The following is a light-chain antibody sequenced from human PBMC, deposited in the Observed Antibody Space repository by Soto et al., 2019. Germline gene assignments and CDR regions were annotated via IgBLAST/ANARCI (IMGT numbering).Light chain of an antibody. V-gene: IGLV1-47*01. CDR2: RNN. J-gene: IGLJ2*01. Sequence: QSVLTQPPSASGTPGQRITISCSGSRSNIGSNYVYWYQQLPGTAPKLLIYRNNQRPSGVPDRFSGSKSGTSASLAISGLRSEDEADYYCAAWDDSLSGVVFGGRTQLTVL. CDR1: RSNIGSNY. CDR3: AAWDDSLSGVV.